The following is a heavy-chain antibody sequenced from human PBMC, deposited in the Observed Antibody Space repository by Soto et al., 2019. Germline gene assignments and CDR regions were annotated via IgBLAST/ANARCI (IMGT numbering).Heavy chain of an antibody. D-gene: IGHD6-6*01. CDR3: ARGRARGSSSPSDY. J-gene: IGHJ4*02. CDR1: GGSFSGYY. V-gene: IGHV4-34*01. Sequence: QVQLPQWGAGLLKPSETLSLTCAVYGGSFSGYYWSWIRQPPGKGLEWIGEINHSGSTNYNPSLKSRVTISVDPSKNQFSLKLSSVTAADTAVYYCARGRARGSSSPSDYWGQGTLVTVSS. CDR2: INHSGST.